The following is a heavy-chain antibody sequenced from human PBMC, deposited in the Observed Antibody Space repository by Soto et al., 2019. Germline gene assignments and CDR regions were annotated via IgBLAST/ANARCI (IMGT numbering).Heavy chain of an antibody. Sequence: QAQLVQSGAEVKKPGSSVKVSCKASGGTFSSYAISWVRQAPGQGLEWMGGIIPIFGTANYAQKFQGRVMIAADESTSTAYMELSSLRSEDTAVYYCARERAAAGYYYGMDVWGQGTTVTVSS. D-gene: IGHD6-13*01. CDR2: IIPIFGTA. CDR3: ARERAAAGYYYGMDV. J-gene: IGHJ6*02. V-gene: IGHV1-69*01. CDR1: GGTFSSYA.